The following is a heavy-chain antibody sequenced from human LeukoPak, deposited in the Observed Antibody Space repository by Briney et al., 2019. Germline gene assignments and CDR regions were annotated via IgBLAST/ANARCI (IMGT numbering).Heavy chain of an antibody. D-gene: IGHD5-24*01. V-gene: IGHV1-2*02. CDR1: GYTFTGYN. J-gene: IGHJ4*02. Sequence: ASVKVSCKASGYTFTGYNMHWVRQAPGQGLEWMGWINPNSGGTNYAQKFQGRVTMTRDTSISTAYMELSRLRSDDTAVYYCARESEEMATMGGYWGQGTLVTVSS. CDR2: INPNSGGT. CDR3: ARESEEMATMGGY.